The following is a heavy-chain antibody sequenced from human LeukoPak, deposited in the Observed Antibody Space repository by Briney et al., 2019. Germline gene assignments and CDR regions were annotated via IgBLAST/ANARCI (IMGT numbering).Heavy chain of an antibody. CDR2: ISYDGSNK. Sequence: GGSLRLSCAASGFTFSSYGMHWVRQAPGKGLEWVAVISYDGSNKYYADSVKGRFTISRDNSKNTLYLQMNSLRAEDTAVYYCAKDHLEVRAFDYWGQGTLVTVSS. CDR1: GFTFSSYG. J-gene: IGHJ4*02. V-gene: IGHV3-30*18. CDR3: AKDHLEVRAFDY. D-gene: IGHD3-10*01.